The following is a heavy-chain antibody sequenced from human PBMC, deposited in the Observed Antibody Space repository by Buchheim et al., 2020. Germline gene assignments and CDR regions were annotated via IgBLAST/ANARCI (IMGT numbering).Heavy chain of an antibody. CDR3: ARAVYPDDSIYYGMDV. CDR1: GGSISSSTW. Sequence: QVQLQESGPGLVKPSGTLSLTCAVSGGSISSSTWWSWVRQPPGKGLEWIGEIYHCGRTNYNPSLRSRAIISVDQSNNQFSLKLSSVTAADTAVYYCARAVYPDDSIYYGMDVWGQGTT. J-gene: IGHJ6*02. CDR2: IYHCGRT. D-gene: IGHD3-22*01. V-gene: IGHV4-4*02.